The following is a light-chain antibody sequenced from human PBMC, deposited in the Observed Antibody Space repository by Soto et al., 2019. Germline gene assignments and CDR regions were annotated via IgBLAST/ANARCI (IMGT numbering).Light chain of an antibody. CDR1: ETIGYNY. Sequence: EMVLTQFPGTLSLSPGERATLSCRASETIGYNYLAWYQQQPGLAPTLLIYDASTRALGIPDRFSGSGSGTHFTLTLSRVEPADFPGYYCQPYDTSYTFGPGTKLEI. V-gene: IGKV3-20*01. J-gene: IGKJ2*01. CDR3: QPYDTSYT. CDR2: DAS.